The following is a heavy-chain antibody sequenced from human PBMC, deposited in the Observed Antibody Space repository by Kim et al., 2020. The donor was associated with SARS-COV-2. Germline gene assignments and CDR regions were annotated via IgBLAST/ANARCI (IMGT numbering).Heavy chain of an antibody. CDR3: ARPSYDILTGYPIHFDY. CDR1: GYTFTSYG. V-gene: IGHV1-18*01. D-gene: IGHD3-9*01. Sequence: ASVKVSCKASGYTFTSYGISWVRQAPGQGLEWMGWISAYNGNTNYAQKLQGRVTMTTDTSTSTAYMELRSLRSDDTAVYYCARPSYDILTGYPIHFDYWGQETLVTVSS. J-gene: IGHJ4*02. CDR2: ISAYNGNT.